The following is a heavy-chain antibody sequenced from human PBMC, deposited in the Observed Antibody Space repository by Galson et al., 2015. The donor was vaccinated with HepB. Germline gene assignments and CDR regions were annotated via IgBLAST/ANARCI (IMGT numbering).Heavy chain of an antibody. Sequence: SLRLSCAASGFTFSNAWMNWVRQAPGKGLEWVGRIKSKTDGGTTDYAAPVKGRFTISRDDSKNTLYLQMNSLKTEDTAVYYCIIAVAGIIGFDYWGQGTLVTVSS. J-gene: IGHJ4*02. CDR3: IIAVAGIIGFDY. V-gene: IGHV3-15*07. D-gene: IGHD6-19*01. CDR1: GFTFSNAW. CDR2: IKSKTDGGTT.